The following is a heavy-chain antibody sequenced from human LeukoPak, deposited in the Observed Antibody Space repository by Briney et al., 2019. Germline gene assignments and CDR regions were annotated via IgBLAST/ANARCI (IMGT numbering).Heavy chain of an antibody. Sequence: GESLKISCKGSGYRFTSYWIGWVRQMPGKGLEWMGIIYPGDSDTRYSPSFQGQVTISADKSISTAYLQWSSLKASDTAMYYCARLYYYDSSGYPYYWGQGTLGTVSS. V-gene: IGHV5-51*01. CDR2: IYPGDSDT. D-gene: IGHD3-22*01. CDR3: ARLYYYDSSGYPYY. J-gene: IGHJ4*02. CDR1: GYRFTSYW.